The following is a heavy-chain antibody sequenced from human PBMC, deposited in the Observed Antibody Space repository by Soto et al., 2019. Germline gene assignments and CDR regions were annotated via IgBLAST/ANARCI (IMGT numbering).Heavy chain of an antibody. CDR1: GYTFTGYY. CDR3: ARERYQLISYGMDV. J-gene: IGHJ6*02. V-gene: IGHV1-2*02. D-gene: IGHD2-2*01. Sequence: ASVKVSCKASGYTFTGYYIHWVREAPGQGLEWMGWINPQTGGTSYAQKFQGRVTLSRXPXXNXXXMXLXXPRXDXAAVYFCARERYQLISYGMDVWGQGTTVTVSS. CDR2: INPQTGGT.